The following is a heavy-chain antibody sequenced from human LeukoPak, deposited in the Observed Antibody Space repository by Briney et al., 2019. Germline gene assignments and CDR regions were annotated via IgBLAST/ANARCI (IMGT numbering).Heavy chain of an antibody. CDR3: ARDHYYDSSGYLPFYYYGMDV. Sequence: ASVKVSCKASGYTFTSYYMHWVRQAPGQGLEWMGIINPSGGSTSYAQKFQGRVTMTRDTSTSTVYMELSSLRSEDTAVYYCARDHYYDSSGYLPFYYYGMDVWGQGTTVTVSS. J-gene: IGHJ6*02. V-gene: IGHV1-46*01. D-gene: IGHD3-22*01. CDR2: INPSGGST. CDR1: GYTFTSYY.